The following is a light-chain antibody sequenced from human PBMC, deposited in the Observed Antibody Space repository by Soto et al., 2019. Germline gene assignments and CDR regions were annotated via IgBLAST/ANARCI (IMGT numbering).Light chain of an antibody. J-gene: IGKJ2*01. Sequence: EIVLAQSPGTLSLSPGERATLSCRASQSVTNSFLAWYQQKPGQAPRLLIYGASRRATGIPDRFTGSGSGTDFTLTISRLEPEDFATYYCQQLNSHPRTFGQGTKLEIK. V-gene: IGKV3-20*01. CDR1: QSVTNSF. CDR2: GAS. CDR3: QQLNSHPRT.